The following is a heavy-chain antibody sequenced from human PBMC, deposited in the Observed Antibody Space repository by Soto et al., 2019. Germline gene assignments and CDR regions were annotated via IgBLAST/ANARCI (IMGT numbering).Heavy chain of an antibody. Sequence: ASVKVSCKASGYTCTSYDINWVRQATGQGLEWMGWMNPNSVNTGYAQKFQGRVTMTRNTSISTAYMELSSLRSEDTAVYYCATNYYDISGYPMYAFDIWGQGTMVTVSS. CDR1: GYTCTSYD. CDR3: ATNYYDISGYPMYAFDI. CDR2: MNPNSVNT. D-gene: IGHD3-22*01. J-gene: IGHJ3*02. V-gene: IGHV1-8*01.